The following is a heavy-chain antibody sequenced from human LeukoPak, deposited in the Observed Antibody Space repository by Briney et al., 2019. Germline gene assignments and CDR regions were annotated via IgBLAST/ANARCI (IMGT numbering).Heavy chain of an antibody. CDR3: ATPFDY. Sequence: PGGSLRLSCAASGFTFSSYSMNWVRQAPGKGLEWVSYISGSSSTIYYADSVKGRFTISRDNAKNSLYLQMSSLRAEDTAVYYCATPFDYWGQGTLVTVSS. J-gene: IGHJ4*02. V-gene: IGHV3-48*01. CDR2: ISGSSSTI. CDR1: GFTFSSYS.